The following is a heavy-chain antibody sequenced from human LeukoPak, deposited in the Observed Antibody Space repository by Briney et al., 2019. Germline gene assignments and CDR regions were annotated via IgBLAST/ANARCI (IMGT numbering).Heavy chain of an antibody. CDR3: ARDFLGWEIHATYDY. D-gene: IGHD1-26*01. CDR2: ISSSSSYI. Sequence: PGGSLRLSCAAPGFTFSSYSMNWVRQAPGKGLEWVSSISSSSSYIYYADSVMGRFTISRDNAKNSLYLHMNRLRAEDTAWYYFARDFLGWEIHATYDYWGQGTLVTVSS. CDR1: GFTFSSYS. J-gene: IGHJ4*02. V-gene: IGHV3-21*01.